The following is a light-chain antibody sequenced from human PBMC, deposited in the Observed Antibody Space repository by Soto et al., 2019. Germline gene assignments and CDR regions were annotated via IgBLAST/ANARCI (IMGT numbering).Light chain of an antibody. CDR3: MQGTHWPWT. CDR2: QVS. CDR1: QSLVYSNGNAY. J-gene: IGKJ1*01. Sequence: DAVLTQSPLSLPVTLGQPAAISCRSSQSLVYSNGNAYLIWFQQRPGQSPRRLIYQVSTRDAGGPDRFSGRGSGTYFTLTISRVEAEDVGLYYCMQGTHWPWTFGQGTKVEIK. V-gene: IGKV2-30*01.